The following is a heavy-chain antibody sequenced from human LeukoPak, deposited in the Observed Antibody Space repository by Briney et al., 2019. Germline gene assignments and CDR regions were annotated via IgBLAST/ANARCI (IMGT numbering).Heavy chain of an antibody. CDR1: GYTVTSYG. Sequence: ASVKVSCKASGYTVTSYGISWVRQAPGQGLEWMGWISAYNGNTNYAQKLQGRVTMTTDTSTSTAYMELRSLRSDDTAVYYCASSVLRYFDWSDQYYYGMDVWGQGTTVTVSS. CDR2: ISAYNGNT. J-gene: IGHJ6*02. D-gene: IGHD3-9*01. V-gene: IGHV1-18*01. CDR3: ASSVLRYFDWSDQYYYGMDV.